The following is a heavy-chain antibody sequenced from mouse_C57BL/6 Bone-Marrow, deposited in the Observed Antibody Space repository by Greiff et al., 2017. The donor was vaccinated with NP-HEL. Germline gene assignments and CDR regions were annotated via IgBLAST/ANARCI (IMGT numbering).Heavy chain of an antibody. D-gene: IGHD1-1*01. CDR3: ASTLFITTVVNYWYFDV. V-gene: IGHV3-6*01. Sequence: DVQLQESGPGLVKPSQSLSLTCSVTGYSITSGYYWNWIRQFPGNKLEWMGYISYDGSNNYNPSLKNRISITRDTSKNQFFLKLNSVTTEDTATYYCASTLFITTVVNYWYFDVWGTGTTVTVSS. CDR2: ISYDGSN. J-gene: IGHJ1*03. CDR1: GYSITSGYY.